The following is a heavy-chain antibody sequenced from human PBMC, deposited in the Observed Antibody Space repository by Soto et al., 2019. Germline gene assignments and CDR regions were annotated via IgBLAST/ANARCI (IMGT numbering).Heavy chain of an antibody. J-gene: IGHJ4*02. CDR3: AYSSTPFDY. CDR2: ISGSGGST. D-gene: IGHD6-13*01. CDR1: GFTFISYA. Sequence: GGSLGLSCATSGFTFISYAMSGVRQAPGKGLECVSAISGSGGSTYYADSVKGRFTSSRDNSKNTLYLQMNSLRAEDTAVYYCAYSSTPFDYWGQGTLVTVSS. V-gene: IGHV3-23*01.